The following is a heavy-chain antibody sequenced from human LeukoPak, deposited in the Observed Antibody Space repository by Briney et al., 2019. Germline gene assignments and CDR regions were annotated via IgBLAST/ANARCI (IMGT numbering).Heavy chain of an antibody. CDR2: IYYSGST. Sequence: PSQTLSLTCTVSGGSISSGDYYRSWIRQPPGKGLEWIGYIYYSGSTYYNPSLKSRVTISVDTSKNQFSLKLSSVTAADTAVYYCARAADYDFWSGYPNDAFDIWGQGTMVTVSS. CDR3: ARAADYDFWSGYPNDAFDI. J-gene: IGHJ3*02. D-gene: IGHD3-3*01. CDR1: GGSISSGDYY. V-gene: IGHV4-30-4*01.